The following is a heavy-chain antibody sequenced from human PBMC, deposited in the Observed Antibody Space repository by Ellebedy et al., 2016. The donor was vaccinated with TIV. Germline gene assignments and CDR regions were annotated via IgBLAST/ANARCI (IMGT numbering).Heavy chain of an antibody. J-gene: IGHJ4*02. CDR1: GGSISSSNW. CDR3: ARDSRGWYKYYFDY. D-gene: IGHD6-19*01. CDR2: IYHSGST. Sequence: SETLSLTXAVSGGSISSSNWWSWVRQPPGKGLEWIGEIYHSGSTNYNPSLKSRVTISVDKSKNQFSLKLSSVTAADTAVYYCARDSRGWYKYYFDYWGQGTLVTVSS. V-gene: IGHV4-4*02.